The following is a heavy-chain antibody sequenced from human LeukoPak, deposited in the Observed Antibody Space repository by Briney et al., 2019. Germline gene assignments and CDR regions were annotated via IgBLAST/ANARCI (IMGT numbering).Heavy chain of an antibody. CDR3: AKEIGGGKPFDY. J-gene: IGHJ4*02. CDR1: GFTLRRSG. CDR2: ISDSSDDT. Sequence: GGSLRFPCAASGFTLRRSGMNWVRQAPGKGLEWISAISDSSDDTFYADSVKGRFTISRDNSHNTLYLQIDSLRAEDTALYYCAKEIGGGKPFDYWGQGALVTVSS. V-gene: IGHV3-23*01. D-gene: IGHD3-16*01.